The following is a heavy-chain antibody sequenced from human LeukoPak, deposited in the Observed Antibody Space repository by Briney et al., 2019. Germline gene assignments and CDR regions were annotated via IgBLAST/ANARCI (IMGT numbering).Heavy chain of an antibody. D-gene: IGHD6-13*01. CDR3: ASLGIAAAGSYYYGMDV. CDR1: GGSISSYY. J-gene: IGHJ6*02. V-gene: IGHV4-59*08. Sequence: PSETLSLTCTVSGGSISSYYWSWIRQPPGKELEWIGYIYYSGSTNYNPSLKSRVTISVDTSKNQFSLKLSSVTAADTAVYYCASLGIAAAGSYYYGMDVWGQGTTVTVSS. CDR2: IYYSGST.